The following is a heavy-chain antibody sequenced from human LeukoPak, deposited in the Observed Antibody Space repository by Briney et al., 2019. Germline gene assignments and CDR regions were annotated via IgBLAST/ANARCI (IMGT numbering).Heavy chain of an antibody. V-gene: IGHV3-48*03. D-gene: IGHD1-26*01. CDR2: IWHSGSTI. J-gene: IGHJ5*02. CDR1: GFTFSNYE. CDR3: AKGVGRSLPGWFDP. Sequence: PGGSLRLSCAASGFTFSNYELNWVRQAPGKGLEWVSFIWHSGSTIYYADSVKGRFTISRDNAKSSLYLQMNSLRAEDTAVYFCAKGVGRSLPGWFDPWGQGTLVTVSS.